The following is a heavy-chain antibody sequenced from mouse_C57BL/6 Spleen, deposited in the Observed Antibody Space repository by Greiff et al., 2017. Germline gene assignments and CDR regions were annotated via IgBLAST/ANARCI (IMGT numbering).Heavy chain of an antibody. Sequence: EVQVVESGTVLARPGASVKMSCKTSGYTFTSYWMHWVKQRPGQGLEWIVAIYPGNSDTNYNQKFKGKAKLTAVTTAITAYMELSSLTNEDSAVYYCTRSGLLRLPCAMDYWGQGTSVTVSS. CDR3: TRSGLLRLPCAMDY. D-gene: IGHD3-2*02. CDR1: GYTFTSYW. V-gene: IGHV1-5*01. CDR2: IYPGNSDT. J-gene: IGHJ4*01.